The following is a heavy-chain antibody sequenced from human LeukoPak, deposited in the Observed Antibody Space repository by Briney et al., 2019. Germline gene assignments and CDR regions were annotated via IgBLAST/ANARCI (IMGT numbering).Heavy chain of an antibody. Sequence: GASVKVSYKASGYTFTVYYMHWVRQAPGQGLEWMGWISAYNGNTNYAQKLQGRVTITTDTSTSTAYMELRSLRSDDTAVYYCARGDPQSALFRRPLDYWGQGTLVTVSS. CDR3: ARGDPQSALFRRPLDY. V-gene: IGHV1-18*04. CDR1: GYTFTVYY. D-gene: IGHD6-6*01. CDR2: ISAYNGNT. J-gene: IGHJ4*02.